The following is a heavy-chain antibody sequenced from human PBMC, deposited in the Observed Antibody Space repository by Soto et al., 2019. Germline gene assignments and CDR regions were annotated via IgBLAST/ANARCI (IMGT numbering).Heavy chain of an antibody. J-gene: IGHJ4*02. CDR1: GGTFSSYA. CDR2: IIPIFGTA. V-gene: IGHV1-69*01. CDR3: ARGLAPYLYSRGGFDY. D-gene: IGHD6-13*01. Sequence: QVQLVQSGAEVKKPGSSVKVSCKASGGTFSSYAISWVRQAPGQGLEWMGGIIPIFGTANYAQKFQGRVMITADESTSTAYMELSSLRSEDTAVYYCARGLAPYLYSRGGFDYWGQGTLVTVSS.